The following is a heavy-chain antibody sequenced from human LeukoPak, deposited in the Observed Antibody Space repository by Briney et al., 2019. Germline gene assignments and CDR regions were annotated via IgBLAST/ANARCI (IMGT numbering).Heavy chain of an antibody. V-gene: IGHV4-61*02. Sequence: SETLSLTCTVSGASITSGEYHWSWIRQPAGKGLEWIGRIYTSGSTNYNPSLRSRVTISVDTSKNQFSLKLSSVTAADTAIYYCAREFDHWGLGTLVTVSS. CDR2: IYTSGST. CDR3: AREFDH. CDR1: GASITSGEYH. J-gene: IGHJ4*02.